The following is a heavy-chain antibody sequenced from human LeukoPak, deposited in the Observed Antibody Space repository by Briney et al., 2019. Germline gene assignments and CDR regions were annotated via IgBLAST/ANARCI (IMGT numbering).Heavy chain of an antibody. CDR3: AKDGAATFYFDY. D-gene: IGHD2-15*01. J-gene: IGHJ4*02. Sequence: PGGSLRLSCAASGFTFSSYGMSWVRQAPGKGLEWVSAISGSGGSTYYADSVKGRFTISRDNSKNTLYLQMNSLRAEDTAVYYCAKDGAATFYFDYWGQGTLVTVSP. CDR1: GFTFSSYG. V-gene: IGHV3-23*01. CDR2: ISGSGGST.